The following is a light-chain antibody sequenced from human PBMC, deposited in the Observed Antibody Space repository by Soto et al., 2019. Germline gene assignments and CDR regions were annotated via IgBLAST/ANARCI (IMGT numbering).Light chain of an antibody. Sequence: EVVLTQSPGTLSLSPGERATLSCRASENVSNNYLAWYQQKPGQAPRLLIFGSSDRAAGIPDRFSGSGSGTDFTLTISRLEPEYFAVYDCQQYGSSPPYTFGQGTKLEIK. CDR1: ENVSNNY. CDR3: QQYGSSPPYT. V-gene: IGKV3-20*01. CDR2: GSS. J-gene: IGKJ2*01.